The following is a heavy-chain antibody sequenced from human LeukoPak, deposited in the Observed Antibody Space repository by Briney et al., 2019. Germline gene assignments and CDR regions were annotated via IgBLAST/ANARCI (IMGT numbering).Heavy chain of an antibody. Sequence: AQTLSLTYAVYCGSFSGHCWSWIRLPPGKGLECLVDIIHRGGTNYNPPCRGGVTISVDSSKTQFSLKLSSVTAADTAVCYCARGHCGGDCYSGYYFDYWGQGTLVTVSS. J-gene: IGHJ4*02. CDR2: IIHRGGT. D-gene: IGHD2-21*02. CDR3: ARGHCGGDCYSGYYFDY. CDR1: CGSFSGHC. V-gene: IGHV4-34*01.